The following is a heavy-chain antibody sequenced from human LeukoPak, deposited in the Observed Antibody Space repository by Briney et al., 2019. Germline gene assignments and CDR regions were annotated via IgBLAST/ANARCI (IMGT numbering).Heavy chain of an antibody. Sequence: PGGSLRLPCAASGFTFDDYGMSGVREAPGKGLEGVSGLNWNGDSTGYADSVKGRFTISRDNAKNSLYLQMNSLRAEDTAVYYCAKDPGYYYDSSGYYGGYFDYWGQGTLVTVSS. CDR3: AKDPGYYYDSSGYYGGYFDY. D-gene: IGHD3-22*01. J-gene: IGHJ4*02. V-gene: IGHV3-20*04. CDR2: LNWNGDST. CDR1: GFTFDDYG.